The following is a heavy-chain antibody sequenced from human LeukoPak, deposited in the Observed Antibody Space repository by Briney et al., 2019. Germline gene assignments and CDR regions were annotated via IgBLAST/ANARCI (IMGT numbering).Heavy chain of an antibody. CDR2: ISDSGSP. CDR3: ARDSPRADGHKYFDY. V-gene: IGHV4-59*01. J-gene: IGHJ4*02. D-gene: IGHD5-24*01. Sequence: SETLSLTCTVSGASISSYYWSWIRQPPGKGLEWIVYISDSGSPNYNPSLRSRVTTSEDTSKNQFSLKLSSVTAADTAVYYCARDSPRADGHKYFDYWGQGTLVTVSS. CDR1: GASISSYY.